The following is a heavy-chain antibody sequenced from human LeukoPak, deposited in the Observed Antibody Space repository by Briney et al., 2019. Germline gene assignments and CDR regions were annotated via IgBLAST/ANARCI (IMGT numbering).Heavy chain of an antibody. Sequence: PGGSLRLSCVASGFTFNSYALSWVRQAPGKGLEWVSTIGGGGENTYYADSVKGRFTISRDSSKNTVYLHMKSLRAEDTAVYFCAKVLTGSQDYCGQGTLVTVSS. V-gene: IGHV3-23*01. CDR3: AKVLTGSQDY. J-gene: IGHJ4*02. D-gene: IGHD1-14*01. CDR1: GFTFNSYA. CDR2: IGGGGENT.